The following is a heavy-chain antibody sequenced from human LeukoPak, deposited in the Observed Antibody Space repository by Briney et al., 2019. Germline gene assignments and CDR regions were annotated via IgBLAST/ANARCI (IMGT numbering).Heavy chain of an antibody. J-gene: IGHJ4*02. D-gene: IGHD5-24*01. V-gene: IGHV1-18*01. CDR2: ISAYNGNT. Sequence: ASVKVSCKASGYTFTSYGISWVRQAPGQGLEWMGWISAYNGNTNYAQKLQGRVTMTTDTSTSTAYMELSRLRSDDTAVYYCARAGRWLQLLWGFDYWGQGTLVTVSS. CDR3: ARAGRWLQLLWGFDY. CDR1: GYTFTSYG.